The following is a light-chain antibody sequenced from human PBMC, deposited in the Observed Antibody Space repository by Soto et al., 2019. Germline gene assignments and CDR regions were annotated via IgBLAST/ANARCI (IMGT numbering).Light chain of an antibody. V-gene: IGLV2-14*01. CDR3: SSDTTSTTWV. Sequence: QSVLTQPASVSGSPGQSITISCTGTSRDVGGYTHVSWYQQHPGKAPKLLIYEVFNRPSGISNRFSASKSGNTASLTISGLQAEDEADYYCSSDTTSTTWVFGGGTQLTVL. CDR1: SRDVGGYTH. CDR2: EVF. J-gene: IGLJ3*02.